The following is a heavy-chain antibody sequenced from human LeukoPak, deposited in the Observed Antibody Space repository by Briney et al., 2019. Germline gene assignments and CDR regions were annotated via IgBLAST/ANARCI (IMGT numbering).Heavy chain of an antibody. J-gene: IGHJ4*02. Sequence: GGPLRLSCSASGFTFSSYTMHWARQAPGKGLEYVSAISSNGGSTYYADSVKGRFTISRDNSKNTLYLQMSSLRTEDTAVYYCVKGTIRSYGPGDYWGQGTLVTVSS. CDR2: ISSNGGST. D-gene: IGHD3-10*01. CDR1: GFTFSSYT. V-gene: IGHV3-64D*06. CDR3: VKGTIRSYGPGDY.